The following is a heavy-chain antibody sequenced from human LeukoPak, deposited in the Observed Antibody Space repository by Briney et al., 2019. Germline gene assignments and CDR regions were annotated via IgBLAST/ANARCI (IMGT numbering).Heavy chain of an antibody. V-gene: IGHV4-30-2*01. D-gene: IGHD6-6*01. Sequence: SQTLSLTCTVSGGSISSGGYYWSWIRQPPGKGLEWIGYIYHSGSTYYNPSLKSRVTISVDRSKNQFSLKLSSVTAADTAVYYCALYSSYWAGDAFDIWGQGTMVTVSS. CDR3: ALYSSYWAGDAFDI. CDR1: GGSISSGGYY. CDR2: IYHSGST. J-gene: IGHJ3*02.